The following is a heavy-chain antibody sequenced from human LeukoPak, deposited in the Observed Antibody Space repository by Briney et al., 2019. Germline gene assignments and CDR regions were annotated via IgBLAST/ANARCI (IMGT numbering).Heavy chain of an antibody. CDR1: GGSTTTGDYY. J-gene: IGHJ4*02. D-gene: IGHD6-19*01. CDR2: IYTRGST. V-gene: IGHV4-61*02. CDR3: ARASVAGTSYFDY. Sequence: SETLSLTCIVSGGSTTTGDYYCSWIRQPAGKGLEWIGRIYTRGSTNYKPSLKSRFIMSVDTSNNQGSLKLSSVTAADTAVYYCARASVAGTSYFDYWGQGTLVTVSS.